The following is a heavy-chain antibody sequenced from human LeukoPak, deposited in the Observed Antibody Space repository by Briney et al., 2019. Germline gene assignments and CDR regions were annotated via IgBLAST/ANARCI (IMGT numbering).Heavy chain of an antibody. Sequence: GASVKVSCKASGYTFTSYYMHWVRQAPGQGLEWMGIINPSGGSTSYAQKFQGRVTMTRDTSTSTVYMELSSLRSEDTAVYYCARQMEYYDSSEALLFDYWGQGTLVTVSS. CDR2: INPSGGST. CDR1: GYTFTSYY. CDR3: ARQMEYYDSSEALLFDY. V-gene: IGHV1-46*01. D-gene: IGHD3-22*01. J-gene: IGHJ4*02.